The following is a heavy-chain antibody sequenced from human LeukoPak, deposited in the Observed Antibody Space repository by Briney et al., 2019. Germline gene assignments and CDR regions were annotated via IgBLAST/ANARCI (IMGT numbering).Heavy chain of an antibody. CDR3: ARGAVAGAVWFDP. V-gene: IGHV3-48*01. CDR2: ISSSSSTI. J-gene: IGHJ5*02. Sequence: GSLRLSCAASGFTFSSYSMNWVRQAPGKGLEWVSYISSSSSTIYYADSVKGRFTISRDNAKNSLYLQMNSLRAEDTAVYYCARGAVAGAVWFDPWGQGTLVTVSS. CDR1: GFTFSSYS. D-gene: IGHD6-19*01.